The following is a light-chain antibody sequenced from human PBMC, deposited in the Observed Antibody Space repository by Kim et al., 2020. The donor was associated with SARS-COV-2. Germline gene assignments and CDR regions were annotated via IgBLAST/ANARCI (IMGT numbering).Light chain of an antibody. CDR2: GKN. V-gene: IGLV3-19*01. CDR1: GLRRYY. Sequence: SSELTQDPAVSVALGQTVRITCQGDGLRRYYASWYQQKPGQAPVVVIYGKNNRPSGIPDRFSGSSSGNTASLTITGAQAEDEADYYCNSRDSSGNHWVFGGGTQLTVL. J-gene: IGLJ3*02. CDR3: NSRDSSGNHWV.